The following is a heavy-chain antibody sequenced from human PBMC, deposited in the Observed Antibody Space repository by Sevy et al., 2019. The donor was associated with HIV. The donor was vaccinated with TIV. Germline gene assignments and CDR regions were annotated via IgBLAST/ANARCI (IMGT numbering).Heavy chain of an antibody. CDR3: ARRLDYDILTGSDYYYYGMDV. Sequence: SETLSLTCTVSGGSISSSSYYWGWIRQPPGKRLEWIGSIYYSGSTYYNPSLKSRVTMSVDTSKNQFSLKLSSVTAADTAVYYCARRLDYDILTGSDYYYYGMDVWGQRTTVTVSS. J-gene: IGHJ6*02. V-gene: IGHV4-39*01. CDR1: GGSISSSSYY. D-gene: IGHD3-9*01. CDR2: IYYSGST.